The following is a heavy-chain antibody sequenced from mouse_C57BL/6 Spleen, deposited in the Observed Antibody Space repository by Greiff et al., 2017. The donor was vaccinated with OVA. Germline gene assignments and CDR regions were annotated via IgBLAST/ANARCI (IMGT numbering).Heavy chain of an antibody. Sequence: QVQLKESGAELVKPGASVKISCKASGYAFSSYWMNWVKQRPGKGLEWIGQIYPGDGDTNYNGKFKGKATLTADKSSSTAYMQLSSLTSEDSAVYFCARRDYGNYLHYWGQGTTLTVSS. CDR1: GYAFSSYW. D-gene: IGHD2-1*01. J-gene: IGHJ2*01. V-gene: IGHV1-80*01. CDR2: IYPGDGDT. CDR3: ARRDYGNYLHY.